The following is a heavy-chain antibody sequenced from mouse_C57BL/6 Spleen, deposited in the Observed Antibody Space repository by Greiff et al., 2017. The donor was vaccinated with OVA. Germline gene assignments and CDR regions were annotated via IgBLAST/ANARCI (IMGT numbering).Heavy chain of an antibody. V-gene: IGHV2-6-1*01. CDR3: ARHALLPYAMDY. Sequence: VKLKESGPGLVAPSQSLSITCTVSGFSLTSYGVHWVRQPPGKGLEWLVVIWSDGSTTYNSALKSRLSISKDNSKSQVFLKMNSLQTDDTAMYYCARHALLPYAMDYWGQGTSVTVSS. D-gene: IGHD2-1*01. CDR1: GFSLTSYG. CDR2: IWSDGST. J-gene: IGHJ4*01.